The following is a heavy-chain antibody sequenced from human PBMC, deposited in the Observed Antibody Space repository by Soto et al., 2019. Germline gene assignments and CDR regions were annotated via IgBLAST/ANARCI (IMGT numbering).Heavy chain of an antibody. Sequence: QVQLVQSGAEVKKPGASVKVSCKASGYTFTGSICTWVRQPPGQGPEWMGWINPNSGGTTYAQKFQGRVTVTRDTSISTAYMELSSLRSDDTAVYYCARGGCSSLDYWGQGTLVTVSS. J-gene: IGHJ4*02. D-gene: IGHD6-6*01. CDR1: GYTFTGS. CDR2: INPNSGGT. CDR3: ARGGCSSLDY. V-gene: IGHV1-2*02.